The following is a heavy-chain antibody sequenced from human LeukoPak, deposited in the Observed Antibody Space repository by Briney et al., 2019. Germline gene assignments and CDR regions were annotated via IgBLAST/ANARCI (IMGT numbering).Heavy chain of an antibody. CDR3: AKVGATTAPS. CDR1: GFTFSSYG. Sequence: PGRSLRLSCAASGFTFSSYGMHWVRQAPGKGLEWVAVISYDGSNKYYADSVKGRFTISRDNSKNTLYLQMNSLRAEDTAVSYCAKVGATTAPSWGQGTLVTVSS. V-gene: IGHV3-30*18. CDR2: ISYDGSNK. D-gene: IGHD1-26*01. J-gene: IGHJ5*02.